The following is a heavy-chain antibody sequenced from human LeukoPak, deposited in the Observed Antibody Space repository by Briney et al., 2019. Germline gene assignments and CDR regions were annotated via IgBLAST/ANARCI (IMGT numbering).Heavy chain of an antibody. V-gene: IGHV4-59*11. CDR2: IHYSGST. CDR1: GGSISSHY. CDR3: ARDGRWLQFRD. Sequence: SETLSLTCTVSGGSISSHYWSWIRQPPGKGLEWIGYIHYSGSTNYNPSLKSRVTISVDTSKNQFSLKLSSVTAADTAVYYCARDGRWLQFRDWGQGTLVTVSS. D-gene: IGHD5-24*01. J-gene: IGHJ4*02.